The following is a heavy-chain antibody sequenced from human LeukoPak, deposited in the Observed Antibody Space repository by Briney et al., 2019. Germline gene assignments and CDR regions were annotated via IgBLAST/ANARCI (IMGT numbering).Heavy chain of an antibody. CDR1: GYNFNAYY. D-gene: IGHD2-2*01. V-gene: IGHV1-2*02. Sequence: ASVKVSCKASGYNFNAYYMHWVRQAPGQGLEWMGWINAYSGGTNYAQKFQGRVTMTGDTSISTAYMELSRLRFDDTAVYYCARVEEKSVPTYWSFDVWGRGTLVTVSS. CDR3: ARVEEKSVPTYWSFDV. J-gene: IGHJ2*01. CDR2: INAYSGGT.